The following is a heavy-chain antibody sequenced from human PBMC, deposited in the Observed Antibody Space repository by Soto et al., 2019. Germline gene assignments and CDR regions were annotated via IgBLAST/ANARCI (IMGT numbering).Heavy chain of an antibody. CDR1: GGSISSGGQY. J-gene: IGHJ4*02. CDR3: ARDAAEDYFDY. CDR2: IYDSGST. Sequence: QVQLKESGPGLVKPSQTLSLTCTVSGGSISSGGQYWSWIRHHPGQGLAWIGYIYDSGSTYYNPSLRSRVTISVDTSKKQFALKLRSVTAADTAVDYCARDAAEDYFDYWGPATLVTVSS. V-gene: IGHV4-31*03. D-gene: IGHD6-25*01.